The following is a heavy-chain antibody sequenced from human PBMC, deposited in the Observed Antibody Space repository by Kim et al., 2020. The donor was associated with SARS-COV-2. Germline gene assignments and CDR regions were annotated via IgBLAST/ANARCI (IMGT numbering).Heavy chain of an antibody. J-gene: IGHJ5*02. D-gene: IGHD3-10*01. CDR3: AKDRGALRGSGSWFNWFDP. Sequence: GGSLRLSCAASGFTFSSYGMHWVRQAPGKGLEWVAVIWYDGSNKYYADSVKGRFTISRDNSKNTLYLQMNSLRAEDTAVYYCAKDRGALRGSGSWFNWFDPWGQGTLVTVSS. CDR2: IWYDGSNK. V-gene: IGHV3-33*06. CDR1: GFTFSSYG.